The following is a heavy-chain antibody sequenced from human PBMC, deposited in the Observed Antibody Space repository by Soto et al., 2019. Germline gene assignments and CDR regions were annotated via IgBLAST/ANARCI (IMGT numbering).Heavy chain of an antibody. CDR1: GFTFSSYS. V-gene: IGHV3-21*01. D-gene: IGHD6-13*01. CDR3: ARGSEQQLLPGWFDP. J-gene: IGHJ5*02. Sequence: GVSLRLSCAASGFTFSSYSMNWVRQAPGKGLEWVSSISSSSSYIYYADSVKGRFTISRDNAKNSLYLQMNSLRAEDTAVYYCARGSEQQLLPGWFDPWGQGTLVTVSS. CDR2: ISSSSSYI.